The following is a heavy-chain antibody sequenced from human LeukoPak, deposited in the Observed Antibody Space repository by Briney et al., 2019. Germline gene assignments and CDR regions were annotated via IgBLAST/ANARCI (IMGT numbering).Heavy chain of an antibody. Sequence: SETLSLTCTVSGGSISSGGYYWSWIRQPPGKGLEWIGYIYYSGSTNYNPSLKSRVTISVDTSKNQFSLKLSSVTAADTAVYYCARDRIAAAGTGAFDIWGQGTMVTVSS. D-gene: IGHD6-13*01. CDR2: IYYSGST. V-gene: IGHV4-61*08. J-gene: IGHJ3*02. CDR1: GGSISSGGYY. CDR3: ARDRIAAAGTGAFDI.